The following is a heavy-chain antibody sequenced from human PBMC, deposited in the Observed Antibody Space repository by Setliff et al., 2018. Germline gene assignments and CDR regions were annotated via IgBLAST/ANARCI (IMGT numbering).Heavy chain of an antibody. D-gene: IGHD3-16*01. CDR1: GYPISRGFY. Sequence: SETLSLTCTVSGYPISRGFYWGWIRQSPGKWLEWSGSVYHSGSSYKNPSLRSRIAVSVDASKNQFSLRVNSVTAADTAVYFCARAAARAEYSDTSAYLPFDFWGLGTLVTVSS. J-gene: IGHJ4*02. CDR3: ARAAARAEYSDTSAYLPFDF. CDR2: VYHSGSS. V-gene: IGHV4-38-2*02.